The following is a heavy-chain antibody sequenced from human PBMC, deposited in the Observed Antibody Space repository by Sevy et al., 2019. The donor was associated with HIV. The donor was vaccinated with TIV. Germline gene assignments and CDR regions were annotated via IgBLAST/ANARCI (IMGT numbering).Heavy chain of an antibody. CDR1: GFTFSSYG. CDR2: IWYDGSNK. V-gene: IGHV3-33*01. CDR3: ARDTRCGGDCYSLRDRLDYYYYGMDV. D-gene: IGHD2-21*02. Sequence: GGSLRLSCAASGFTFSSYGMHWVRQAPGKGLEWVAVIWYDGSNKYYADSVKGRFTISRDNSKNTLYLQMNSLRAEDTAVYYCARDTRCGGDCYSLRDRLDYYYYGMDVWGHGTLVTVSS. J-gene: IGHJ6*02.